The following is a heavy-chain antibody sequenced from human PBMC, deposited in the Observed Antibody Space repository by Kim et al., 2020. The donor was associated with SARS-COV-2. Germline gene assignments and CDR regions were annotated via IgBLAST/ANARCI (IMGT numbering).Heavy chain of an antibody. J-gene: IGHJ3*01. CDR3: VRVRMGGAFGL. Sequence: GGSLRLSCATTGFTFSAYDMNWVRQAPGKGLEWLSFITKSSTTIYYADSVEGRFTISRDNATNSLFLQMNSLRDEDTALYYFVRVRMGGAFGLCGQGTM. D-gene: IGHD3-16*01. CDR1: GFTFSAYD. V-gene: IGHV3-48*02. CDR2: ITKSSTTI.